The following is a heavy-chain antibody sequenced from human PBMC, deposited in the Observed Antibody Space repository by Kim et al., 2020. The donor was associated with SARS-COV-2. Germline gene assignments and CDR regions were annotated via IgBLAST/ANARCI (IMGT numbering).Heavy chain of an antibody. V-gene: IGHV3-74*01. CDR1: GFTFSSYW. CDR3: ASCKVYGYYYGMDV. D-gene: IGHD2-8*01. CDR2: INSDGSST. Sequence: GGSLRLSCAASGFTFSSYWMHWVRQAPGKGLVWVSRINSDGSSTSYADSVKGRFTISRDNAKNTLYLQMNSLRAEDTAVYYCASCKVYGYYYGMDVWGQGTRVTVSS. J-gene: IGHJ6*02.